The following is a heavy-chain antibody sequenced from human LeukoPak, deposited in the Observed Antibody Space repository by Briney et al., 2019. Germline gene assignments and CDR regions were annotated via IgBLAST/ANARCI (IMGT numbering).Heavy chain of an antibody. V-gene: IGHV5-51*01. CDR3: ARLSGVDSSGYYGNAFDI. CDR1: GYSFTSYW. Sequence: GESLKISCKGSGYSFTSYWIGWVRQMPGKGLEWMGIIYPGDSDTRYSPSFQGQVPISADKSISTAYLQWSSLKASDTAMYYCARLSGVDSSGYYGNAFDIWGQGTMVTVSS. D-gene: IGHD3-22*01. CDR2: IYPGDSDT. J-gene: IGHJ3*02.